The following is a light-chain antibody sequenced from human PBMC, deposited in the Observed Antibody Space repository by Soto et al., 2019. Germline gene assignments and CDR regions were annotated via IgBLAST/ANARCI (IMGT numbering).Light chain of an antibody. CDR2: DAS. V-gene: IGKV3-11*01. J-gene: IGKJ3*01. CDR1: QTIGSN. Sequence: EVVLTQSPATLSLSPGERATLSCRASQTIGSNLAWYQQKPGQAPRLLIYDASNRATGLPARFSGNGSGTAFTLTISSHEPEDFAVYYCQQRSAGSLFTFGPGTKVDSK. CDR3: QQRSAGSLFT.